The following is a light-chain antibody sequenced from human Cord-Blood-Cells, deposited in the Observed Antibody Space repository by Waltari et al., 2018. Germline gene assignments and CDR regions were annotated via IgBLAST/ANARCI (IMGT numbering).Light chain of an antibody. CDR1: QGISSY. V-gene: IGKV1-9*01. Sequence: DIQLTQSPSFLSASVGDRVTITCRASQGISSYLAWYQQKPGKAPKLLIYAASTLQSGVPSRLSSSGSGTEFTLTSSSLQPEDFATCYCQQLNSYPITFDQGTRQEIK. CDR2: AAS. J-gene: IGKJ5*01. CDR3: QQLNSYPIT.